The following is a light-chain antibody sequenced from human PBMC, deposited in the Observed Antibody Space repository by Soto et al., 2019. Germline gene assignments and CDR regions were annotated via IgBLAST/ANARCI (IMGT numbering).Light chain of an antibody. CDR1: QSVSSN. CDR2: GAS. V-gene: IGKV3-15*01. Sequence: EIVMTQSPATLSVSPGERATLSCRASQSVSSNLAWYQQKPGQAPRLLIYGASTRATGIPARFSGSGSGTEFTLTISRLQSEDFAVYYCQQYNNWPRAWTFGQGTKVEIK. J-gene: IGKJ1*01. CDR3: QQYNNWPRAWT.